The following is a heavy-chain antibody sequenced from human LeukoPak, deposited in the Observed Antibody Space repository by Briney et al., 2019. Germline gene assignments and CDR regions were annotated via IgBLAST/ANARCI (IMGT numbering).Heavy chain of an antibody. J-gene: IGHJ4*02. Sequence: SETLSLTCTVSGGSISSYYWSWIRQPPGKGLEWIGYIYYSGSTNYNPSLKSRVTISVDTSKNQFSLKLSSVTAADTAVYYCARDLDYWGQGTLVTVSS. CDR1: GGSISSYY. CDR2: IYYSGST. V-gene: IGHV4-59*01. CDR3: ARDLDY.